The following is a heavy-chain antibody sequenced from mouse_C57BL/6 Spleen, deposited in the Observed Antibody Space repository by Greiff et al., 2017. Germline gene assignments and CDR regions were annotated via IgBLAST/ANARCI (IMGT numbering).Heavy chain of an antibody. J-gene: IGHJ4*01. CDR2: IYPGDGDT. Sequence: QVQLQQSGPELVKPGASVKISCKASGYAFSSSWMNWVKQRPGKGLEWIGRIYPGDGDTNYNGKFKGKATLTADKSSSTAYMQLSSLTSEDSAVYFCEREEGYYHAMDYWGKGTTVTVSS. V-gene: IGHV1-82*01. CDR1: GYAFSSSW. CDR3: EREEGYYHAMDY. D-gene: IGHD3-2*02.